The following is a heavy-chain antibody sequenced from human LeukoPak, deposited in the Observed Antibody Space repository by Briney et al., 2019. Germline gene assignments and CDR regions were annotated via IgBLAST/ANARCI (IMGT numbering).Heavy chain of an antibody. D-gene: IGHD3-22*01. V-gene: IGHV5-51*01. CDR2: IYPGDSET. CDR1: GYSFTSYW. J-gene: IGHJ4*02. CDR3: ARRLGGYYDGSGLLDY. Sequence: GESLKISCKGSGYSFTSYWIGWVRQMPGKGLEWMGIIYPGDSETRYSPSFQGQVTISADKSISTAYLQWRSLKASDTATYYCARRLGGYYDGSGLLDYWGQGTLVTVSS.